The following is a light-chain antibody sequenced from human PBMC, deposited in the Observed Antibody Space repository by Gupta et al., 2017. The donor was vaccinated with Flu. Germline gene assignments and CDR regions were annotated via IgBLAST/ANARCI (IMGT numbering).Light chain of an antibody. CDR3: HVWDSDTAHQV. CDR2: DNR. Sequence: GGSNIGLKSVHWYQQRPGQAPVLVLFDNRDRPSGIPVRFSGSNSGDAATLTISTVEAGDEADYYCHVWDSDTAHQVFGGGTKLTVL. CDR1: NIGLKS. J-gene: IGLJ3*02. V-gene: IGLV3-21*02.